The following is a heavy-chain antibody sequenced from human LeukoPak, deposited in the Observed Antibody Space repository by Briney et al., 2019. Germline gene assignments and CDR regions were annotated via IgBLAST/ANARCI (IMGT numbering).Heavy chain of an antibody. CDR3: ARGGKWLYYFDY. CDR2: INWHGGST. CDR1: GFTFDDYG. J-gene: IGHJ4*02. D-gene: IGHD6-19*01. V-gene: IGHV3-20*04. Sequence: GGSLRLSCAASGFTFDDYGMSCVRQAPGKGLEWVSGINWHGGSTGYADSVKGRFTISRDNAKNSLYLQMNSLRAEDTALYYCARGGKWLYYFDYWGQGTLVTVSS.